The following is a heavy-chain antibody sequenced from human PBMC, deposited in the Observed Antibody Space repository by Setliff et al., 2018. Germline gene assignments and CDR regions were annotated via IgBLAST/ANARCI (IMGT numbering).Heavy chain of an antibody. Sequence: GGSLRLSCAVYGFTFNKYWMYWVRQAPGKGLEWVSIFYDSRGDTYYADSVKGRFTVSKDNSKNTMYLQMNSLRDEDTAIYFCAKDRPQGVNGRSLDYWGRGALVTVSS. CDR3: AKDRPQGVNGRSLDY. J-gene: IGHJ4*02. CDR2: FYDSRGDT. CDR1: GFTFNKYW. D-gene: IGHD3-10*01. V-gene: IGHV3-23*03.